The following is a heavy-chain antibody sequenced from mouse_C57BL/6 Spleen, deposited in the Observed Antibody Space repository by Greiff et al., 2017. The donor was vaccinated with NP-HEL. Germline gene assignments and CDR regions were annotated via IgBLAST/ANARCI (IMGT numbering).Heavy chain of an antibody. CDR3: ARVQLPYAMDY. V-gene: IGHV1-63*01. J-gene: IGHJ4*01. D-gene: IGHD3-1*01. Sequence: QVQLKESGAELVRPGTSVKMSCKASGYTFTNYWIGWAKQRPGHGLEWIGDIYPGGGYTNYNEKFKGKATLTADKSSSTAYMQFSSLTSEDSAIYYCARVQLPYAMDYWGQGTSVTVSS. CDR1: GYTFTNYW. CDR2: IYPGGGYT.